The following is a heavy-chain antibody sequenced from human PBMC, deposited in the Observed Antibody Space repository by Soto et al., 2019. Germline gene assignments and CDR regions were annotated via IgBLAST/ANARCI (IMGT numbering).Heavy chain of an antibody. CDR1: GGPISSGGYY. CDR3: ARGVGGYYYYMDV. J-gene: IGHJ6*03. V-gene: IGHV4-31*03. CDR2: IYYSGST. D-gene: IGHD3-16*01. Sequence: QVQLQESGPGLVKPSQTLSLTCTVSGGPISSGGYYWSWIRQHPGKGLEWIGYIYYSGSTYYNPSLKSRVTISVDTSKNQCSLKLISVTAAGTAVYYCARGVGGYYYYMDVWGKGTTVTVSS.